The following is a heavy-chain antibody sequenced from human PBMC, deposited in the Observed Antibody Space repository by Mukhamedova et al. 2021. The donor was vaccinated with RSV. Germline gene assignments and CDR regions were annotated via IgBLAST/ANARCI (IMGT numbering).Heavy chain of an antibody. J-gene: IGHJ3*02. CDR2: DGSNK. CDR3: ARAEFSSGHYSSFFDI. D-gene: IGHD3-22*01. Sequence: DGSNKYYVDSVKGRFAISKDNSKNTVDLQMNSLRSEDTAVYYCARAEFSSGHYSSFFDIWGQGTMVTVSP. V-gene: IGHV3-30*03.